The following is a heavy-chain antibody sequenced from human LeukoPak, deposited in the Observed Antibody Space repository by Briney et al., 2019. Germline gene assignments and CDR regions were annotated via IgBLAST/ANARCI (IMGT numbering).Heavy chain of an antibody. CDR1: GGSISSYY. V-gene: IGHV4-4*07. J-gene: IGHJ4*02. CDR2: IYTSGST. CDR3: ARERVVITTTAYFDY. Sequence: SETLSLTCTVSGGSISSYYWSCIRQPAGKGLEWIGRIYTSGSTNYNPSLKSRVTISVDKSKNQFSLKLSSVTAADTAVYYCARERVVITTTAYFDYWGQGTLVTVSS. D-gene: IGHD3-22*01.